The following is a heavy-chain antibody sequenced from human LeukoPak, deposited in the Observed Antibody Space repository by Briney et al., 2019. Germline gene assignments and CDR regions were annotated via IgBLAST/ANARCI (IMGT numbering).Heavy chain of an antibody. CDR3: AKEGLGLDY. CDR1: GFTFSSYA. CDR2: ISYDGSNK. D-gene: IGHD3/OR15-3a*01. J-gene: IGHJ4*02. V-gene: IGHV3-30-3*01. Sequence: GRSLRLSCAASGFTFSSYAMHWVRQAPGKGLEWVAVISYDGSNKYYADSVKGRFTISRDNSKNTLYLQMNSLRAEDTAVYYCAKEGLGLDYWGQGTLVTVSS.